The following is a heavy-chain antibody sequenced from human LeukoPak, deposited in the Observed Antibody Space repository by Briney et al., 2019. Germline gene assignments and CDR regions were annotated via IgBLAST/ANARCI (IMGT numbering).Heavy chain of an antibody. D-gene: IGHD4-11*01. J-gene: IGHJ3*02. CDR3: AKGTVRHPGASTFDI. CDR1: GFTFSSYA. V-gene: IGHV3-23*01. Sequence: RTGGSLRLSCAASGFTFSSYAMSWVRQAPGKGLEWVSAISGSGGSTYYADSVKGRFTISRDNSKNTLYLQMNSLRAEDTAVYYCAKGTVRHPGASTFDIWGQGTMVTVSS. CDR2: ISGSGGST.